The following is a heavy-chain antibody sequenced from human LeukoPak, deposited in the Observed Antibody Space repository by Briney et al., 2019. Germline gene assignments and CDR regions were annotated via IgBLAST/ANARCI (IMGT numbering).Heavy chain of an antibody. CDR3: AKEASSWSIYNWFDP. CDR1: GFIFSSYW. V-gene: IGHV3-74*01. Sequence: GGSLRLSCEASGFIFSSYWMHWVRQVPGEGLVWVSRIRTDGLVTTYADSVEGRFTVSRDNSKNTLYLQMNSLRAEDTAVYYCAKEASSWSIYNWFDPWGQGTLVTVSS. J-gene: IGHJ5*01. D-gene: IGHD6-13*01. CDR2: IRTDGLVT.